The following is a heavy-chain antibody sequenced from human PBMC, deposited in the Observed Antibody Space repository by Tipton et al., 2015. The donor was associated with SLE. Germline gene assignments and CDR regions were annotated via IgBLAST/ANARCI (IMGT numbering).Heavy chain of an antibody. D-gene: IGHD3-10*01. CDR2: ISSGDNTK. V-gene: IGHV3-48*03. J-gene: IGHJ4*02. CDR3: VKWLSINRWFADH. Sequence: SLRLSCAASGFTFSNYEMSWVRQAPGKGLEWISYISSGDNTKNYADSVKGRFTISRDNARNSLYLQINSLRAEDTAIYYCVKWLSINRWFADHWSQGALVTVSS. CDR1: GFTFSNYE.